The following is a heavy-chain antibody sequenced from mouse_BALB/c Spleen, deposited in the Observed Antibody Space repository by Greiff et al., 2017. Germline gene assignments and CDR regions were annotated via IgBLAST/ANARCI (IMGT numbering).Heavy chain of an antibody. CDR1: GFTFSSFG. CDR3: ARSRGEFAY. Sequence: EVQGVESGGGLVQPGGSRKLSCAASGFTFSSFGMHWVRQAPEKGLEWVAYISSGSSTIYYADTVKGRFTISRDNPKNTLFLQMTSLRSEDTAMYYCARSRGEFAYWGQGTLVTVSA. CDR2: ISSGSSTI. J-gene: IGHJ3*01. V-gene: IGHV5-17*02.